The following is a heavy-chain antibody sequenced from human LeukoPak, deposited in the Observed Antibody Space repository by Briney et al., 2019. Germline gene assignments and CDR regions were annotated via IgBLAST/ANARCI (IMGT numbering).Heavy chain of an antibody. CDR3: ARGAYYDFWSGYSVTPPDY. D-gene: IGHD3-3*01. Sequence: GGSLRLSCAASGFTVSSNYMSWVRQAPGKGLEWVSVIYSGGSTYYADSVKGRFTISRDNSKNTLYLQMNSLRAEDAAVYYCARGAYYDFWSGYSVTPPDYWGQGTLVTVSS. CDR2: IYSGGST. V-gene: IGHV3-53*01. CDR1: GFTVSSNY. J-gene: IGHJ4*02.